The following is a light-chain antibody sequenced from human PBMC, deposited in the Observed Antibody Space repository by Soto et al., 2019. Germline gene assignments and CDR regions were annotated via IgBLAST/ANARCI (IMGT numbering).Light chain of an antibody. Sequence: QSALTQPASVSGSPGQSITISCTGTSSDVCGYNYVSWYQQHPGKAPKLMIYDVGNRPSGVSNRFSGSKSGNTASLTISGLQAEDEADYYCSSYTSSSTLFYVFGTGTKVTVL. CDR1: SSDVCGYNY. CDR2: DVG. V-gene: IGLV2-14*01. J-gene: IGLJ1*01. CDR3: SSYTSSSTLFYV.